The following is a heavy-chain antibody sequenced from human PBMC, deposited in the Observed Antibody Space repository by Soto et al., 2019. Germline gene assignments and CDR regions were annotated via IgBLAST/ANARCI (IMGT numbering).Heavy chain of an antibody. D-gene: IGHD3-10*01. CDR1: GFTFSSYA. J-gene: IGHJ6*03. CDR2: ISGSGGST. V-gene: IGHV3-23*01. CDR3: AKPEESLSILWFGELLYHDYYYYYMDV. Sequence: GGSLRLSCAASGFTFSSYAMSWVRQAPGKGLEWVSAISGSGGSTYYADSVKGRFTISRDNSKNTLYLQMNSLRAEETAVYYCAKPEESLSILWFGELLYHDYYYYYMDVWGKGTTVTVSS.